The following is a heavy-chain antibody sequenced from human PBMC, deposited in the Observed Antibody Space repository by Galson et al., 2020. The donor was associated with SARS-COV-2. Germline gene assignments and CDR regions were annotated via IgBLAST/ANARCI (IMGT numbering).Heavy chain of an antibody. J-gene: IGHJ5*02. Sequence: ASVKVSCKASGYTFTSYGISWVRQAPGQGLEWMGWISAYNGNTNYAQKLQGRVTMTTDTSTSTAYMELRSLRSDDTAVYYCARTDRVRYFDGLCPYNWGDPWGHGSRVTVSS. D-gene: IGHD3-9*01. CDR3: ARTDRVRYFDGLCPYNWGDP. V-gene: IGHV1-18*01. CDR2: ISAYNGNT. CDR1: GYTFTSYG.